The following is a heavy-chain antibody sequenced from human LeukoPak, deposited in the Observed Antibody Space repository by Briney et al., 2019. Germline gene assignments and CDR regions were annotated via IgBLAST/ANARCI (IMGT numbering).Heavy chain of an antibody. Sequence: SETLSLTCAVYGGSFSGYYWSWIRQPPGKGLEWIGEINHSGSTNYNPSLKSRVTISVDTSKNQFSLKLSSVTAADTAVYYCAREGVDGYYYYYMDVWGKGTTVTISS. CDR2: INHSGST. CDR1: GGSFSGYY. CDR3: AREGVDGYYYYYMDV. V-gene: IGHV4-34*01. J-gene: IGHJ6*03. D-gene: IGHD3-3*01.